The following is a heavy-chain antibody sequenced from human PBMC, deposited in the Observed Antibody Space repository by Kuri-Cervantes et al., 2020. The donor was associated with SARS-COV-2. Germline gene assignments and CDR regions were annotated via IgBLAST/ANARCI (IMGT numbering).Heavy chain of an antibody. CDR3: ARGRYYYGSGSPNFDY. V-gene: IGHV4-34*01. J-gene: IGHJ4*02. CDR2: INHSGST. CDR1: GGSFSGYY. D-gene: IGHD3-10*01. Sequence: GSLRLSCAVYGGSFSGYYWSWIRQPPGKGLEWIGEINHSGSTNYNPSLKSRVTISVDTSKNQFSLKLGSVTAADTAVYYCARGRYYYGSGSPNFDYWGQGTLVTVSS.